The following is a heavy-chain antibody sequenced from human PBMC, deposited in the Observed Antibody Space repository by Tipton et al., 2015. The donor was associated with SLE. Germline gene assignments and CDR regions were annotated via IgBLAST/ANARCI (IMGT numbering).Heavy chain of an antibody. CDR1: GFTFNTYA. CDR2: INQDGSEK. CDR3: ARKVVATAFDY. Sequence: GSLRLSCAASGFTFNTYAMYWVRQAPGKGLEWVANINQDGSEKYYVDSVKGRFTISRDNVKNSLYLQMNSLRAEDTAVYYCARKVVATAFDYWGQGTLVTVSS. D-gene: IGHD5-12*01. J-gene: IGHJ4*02. V-gene: IGHV3-7*03.